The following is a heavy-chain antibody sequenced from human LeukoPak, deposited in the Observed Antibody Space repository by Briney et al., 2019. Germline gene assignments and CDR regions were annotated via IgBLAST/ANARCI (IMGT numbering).Heavy chain of an antibody. CDR3: ARGVKEALDY. J-gene: IGHJ4*02. D-gene: IGHD4-11*01. Sequence: PGRSLRLSCAASGFTFSSYAMHWVRQAPGKGLEWVAVISYDGSNKYYADSVKGRFTISRDNSKNTLYLQMNSLRAEDMAVYYCARGVKEALDYWGQGTLVTVSS. CDR2: ISYDGSNK. CDR1: GFTFSSYA. V-gene: IGHV3-30-3*01.